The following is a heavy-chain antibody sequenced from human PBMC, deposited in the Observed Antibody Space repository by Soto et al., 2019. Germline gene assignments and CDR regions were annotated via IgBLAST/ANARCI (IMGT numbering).Heavy chain of an antibody. J-gene: IGHJ6*02. D-gene: IGHD3-10*01. CDR2: IIPIFDTA. Sequence: QVQLVQSGAEVKKPGSSAKVSCKASGGTFSSYAISWVRQAPGQGLEWMGGIIPIFDTANYAQKFQGRVTITADESTSTAYMELSSLRSEDTAVYYCARDQGGGGFGDSYGMDVWGQGTTVTVSS. V-gene: IGHV1-69*01. CDR1: GGTFSSYA. CDR3: ARDQGGGGFGDSYGMDV.